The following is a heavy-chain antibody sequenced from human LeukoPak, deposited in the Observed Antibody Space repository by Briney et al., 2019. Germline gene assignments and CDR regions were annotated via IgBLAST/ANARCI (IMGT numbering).Heavy chain of an antibody. CDR1: GYTFTSYS. CDR2: INPSGGST. Sequence: GASVRVSCKASGYTFTSYSLHWGRQAPGQGLEWMGIINPSGGSTSYAQKFRGRVTMTRDTSTSTVYMELSSLRSEDTAVYYCAAGGAYGSNLFDYWGQGTLVTVSS. V-gene: IGHV1-46*01. CDR3: AAGGAYGSNLFDY. D-gene: IGHD4-23*01. J-gene: IGHJ4*02.